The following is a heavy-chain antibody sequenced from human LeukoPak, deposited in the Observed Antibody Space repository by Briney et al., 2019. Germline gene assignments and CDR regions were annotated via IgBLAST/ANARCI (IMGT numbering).Heavy chain of an antibody. D-gene: IGHD2-15*01. V-gene: IGHV1-2*02. CDR3: ASARRGGSSNSDFDY. Sequence: ASVKVSCKASGYTFTGYYMHWVRQAPGQGLEWMGWINPNSGGTNYAQNFQGRVTMTRDTSITTAYMELSRLRSDDTAVYYCASARRGGSSNSDFDYWGQGTLVTVSS. CDR2: INPNSGGT. CDR1: GYTFTGYY. J-gene: IGHJ4*02.